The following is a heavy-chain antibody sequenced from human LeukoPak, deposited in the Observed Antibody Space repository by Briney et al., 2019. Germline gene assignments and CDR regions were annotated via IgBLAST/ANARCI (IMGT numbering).Heavy chain of an antibody. CDR1: GFTFSSYA. CDR2: ISDCGGNT. Sequence: GGSLRLSCAASGFTFSSYAMSWVRQVPGKGLEWVSAISDCGGNTYYADSVKGRFTISRDNSKNTLYLQMNSLRAEDTAVYYCAGIQQWFWRAFDIWGQGTMVTVSS. D-gene: IGHD5-18*01. J-gene: IGHJ3*02. CDR3: AGIQQWFWRAFDI. V-gene: IGHV3-23*01.